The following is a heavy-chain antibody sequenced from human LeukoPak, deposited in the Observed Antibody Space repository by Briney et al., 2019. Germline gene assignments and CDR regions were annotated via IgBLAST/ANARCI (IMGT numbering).Heavy chain of an antibody. CDR1: GYTFTGYY. CDR3: ARDESYDSSGYYNY. CDR2: INPNSGGT. Sequence: ASVKVSCKASGYTFTGYYMHWVRQAPGQGLEWMGWINPNSGGTNYAQKFQGWVRMTRDTSISTAYMELSRLRSDDTAVYYCARDESYDSSGYYNYWGQGTLVTVSS. J-gene: IGHJ4*02. V-gene: IGHV1-2*04. D-gene: IGHD3-22*01.